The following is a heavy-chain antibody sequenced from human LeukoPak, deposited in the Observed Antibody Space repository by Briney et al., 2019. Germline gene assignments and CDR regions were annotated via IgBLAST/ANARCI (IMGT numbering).Heavy chain of an antibody. J-gene: IGHJ4*02. D-gene: IGHD3-10*01. Sequence: KPGGSLRLSCAASGFTFSDYYMGWIRQAPGKGLECISYITNSGTAIYYADSVKGRFTISRDNSKNTLYLRMNSLRAEDTAVYYCARINDHGSGHGLKGFDCWGQGTLVTVSS. CDR3: ARINDHGSGHGLKGFDC. CDR2: ITNSGTAI. CDR1: GFTFSDYY. V-gene: IGHV3-11*04.